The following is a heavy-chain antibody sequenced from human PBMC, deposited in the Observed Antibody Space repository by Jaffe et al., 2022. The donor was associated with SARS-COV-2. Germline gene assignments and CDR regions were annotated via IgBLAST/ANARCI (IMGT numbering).Heavy chain of an antibody. CDR1: GFTFSSYA. D-gene: IGHD2-21*02. CDR3: AKSRGFAVVTFFDY. V-gene: IGHV3-23*04. J-gene: IGHJ4*02. CDR2: ISGSGGST. Sequence: EVQLVESGGGMVQPGGSLRLSCAASGFTFSSYAMNWVRQAPGKGLEWVSGISGSGGSTYYADSVKGRFIISRDNSKNTLSLQMNSLRAEDTAVYYCAKSRGFAVVTFFDYWGQGTLVTVSS.